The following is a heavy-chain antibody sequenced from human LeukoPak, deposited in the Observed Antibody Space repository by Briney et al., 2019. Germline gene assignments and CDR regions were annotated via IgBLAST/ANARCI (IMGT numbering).Heavy chain of an antibody. J-gene: IGHJ2*01. V-gene: IGHV3-7*01. CDR2: IKQDGSEK. D-gene: IGHD6-19*01. Sequence: GGSLRLSRAASGFTFSSYGMHRVRQAPGKGLEWVANIKQDGSEKYYVDSVKGRFTISRDNAKNSLYLQMNSLRAEDTAVYYCARGPQWLVPDWYFDLWGRGTLVTVSS. CDR1: GFTFSSYG. CDR3: ARGPQWLVPDWYFDL.